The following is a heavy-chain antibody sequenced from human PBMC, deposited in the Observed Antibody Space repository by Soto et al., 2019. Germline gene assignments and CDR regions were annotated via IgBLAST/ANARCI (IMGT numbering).Heavy chain of an antibody. CDR3: VRGRTYYLP. CDR2: ISYSGST. Sequence: QVQLQESGPGLVKPSQTLSLTCTVSGGPNSGGGYYWSWIRQHPGKGLEWIGSISYSGSTYYNPSLKSRVTITVDTSKNQFTLKLSSGTAADTALYYCVRGRTYYLPWGRGTLVTVSS. V-gene: IGHV4-31*03. D-gene: IGHD3-10*01. J-gene: IGHJ4*02. CDR1: GGPNSGGGYY.